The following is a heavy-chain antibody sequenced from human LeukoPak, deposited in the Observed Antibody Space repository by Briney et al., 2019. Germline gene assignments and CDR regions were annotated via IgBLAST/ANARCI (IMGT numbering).Heavy chain of an antibody. Sequence: GGSLRLSCAASEFSVGSNYMTWVRQAPGKGLEWVSLIYSGGSTYYADSVKGRFTISRDNSKNTLYLQMNSLRAEDTAVYYCARVHRGMGATRLDPWGQGTLVTVSS. V-gene: IGHV3-66*01. CDR2: IYSGGST. CDR3: ARVHRGMGATRLDP. CDR1: EFSVGSNY. D-gene: IGHD1-26*01. J-gene: IGHJ5*02.